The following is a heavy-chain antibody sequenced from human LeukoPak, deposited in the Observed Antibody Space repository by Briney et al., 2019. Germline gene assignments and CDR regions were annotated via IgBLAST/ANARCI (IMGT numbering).Heavy chain of an antibody. Sequence: GGSLRLSCAASGFTFSDYYMSWIRQAPGKGLEWVSYISSSGSTIYYADSVKGRFTISRDNAKNSLYLQMNSLRAEDTAVYYCARGPMGVVVPAAMAPFDYWGQGTLVTVSS. CDR3: ARGPMGVVVPAAMAPFDY. J-gene: IGHJ4*02. CDR1: GFTFSDYY. V-gene: IGHV3-11*04. CDR2: ISSSGSTI. D-gene: IGHD2-2*01.